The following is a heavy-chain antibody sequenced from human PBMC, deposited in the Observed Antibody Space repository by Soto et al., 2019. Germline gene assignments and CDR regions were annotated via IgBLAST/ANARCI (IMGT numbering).Heavy chain of an antibody. V-gene: IGHV1-18*01. CDR1: GYSFTSYG. CDR3: AREVVVVPAAPWGHLDV. J-gene: IGHJ6*04. D-gene: IGHD2-2*01. Sequence: QVQLVQSGAEVKKPGASVKVSCKASGYSFTSYGISWVRQAPGQGLEWMGWISAYNGNTNYAQKLQGRVTMTTDTSTSTAYMELRSLRSDDTAVYYCAREVVVVPAAPWGHLDVWVKGTTVTVSS. CDR2: ISAYNGNT.